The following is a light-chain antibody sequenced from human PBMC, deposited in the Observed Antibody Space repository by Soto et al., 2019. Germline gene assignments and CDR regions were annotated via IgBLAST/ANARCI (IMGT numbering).Light chain of an antibody. CDR2: EGN. CDR3: CSYAPSRTLL. V-gene: IGLV2-23*01. Sequence: QSALTQPASVSGSPGESITISCTGTRSDVGTYNLVTWYQQHPGRVPKLILYEGNKRPSGVSSRFSASKSGNTASLTISGLQAEDEADYFCCSYAPSRTLLFGGGTKLTVL. CDR1: RSDVGTYNL. J-gene: IGLJ2*01.